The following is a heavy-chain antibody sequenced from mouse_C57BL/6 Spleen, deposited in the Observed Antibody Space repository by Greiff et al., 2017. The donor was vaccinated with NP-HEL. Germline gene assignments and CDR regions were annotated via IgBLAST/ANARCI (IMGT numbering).Heavy chain of an antibody. CDR3: ATSYATVVATVDY. CDR2: IYPRSGNT. D-gene: IGHD1-1*01. V-gene: IGHV1-81*01. Sequence: VQLVESGAELARPGASVKLSCKASGYTFTSYGISWVKQRTGQGLEWIGEIYPRSGNTYYNEKFKGKATLTADKSSSTAYMELRSLTSEDSAVYFCATSYATVVATVDYWGQGTTLTVSS. J-gene: IGHJ2*01. CDR1: GYTFTSYG.